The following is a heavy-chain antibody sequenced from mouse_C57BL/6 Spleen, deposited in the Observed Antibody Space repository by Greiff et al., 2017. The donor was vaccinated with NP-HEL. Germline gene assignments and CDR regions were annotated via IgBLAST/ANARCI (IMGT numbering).Heavy chain of an antibody. V-gene: IGHV1-18*01. D-gene: IGHD1-1*01. Sequence: EVQLQESGPELVKPGASVKIPCKASGYTFTDYNMDWVKQSHGKSLEWIGDINPNNGGTIYNQKFKGKATLTVDKSSSTAYMELRSLTSEDTAVYYCARSLITTVVARNFDVWGTGTTVTVSS. CDR3: ARSLITTVVARNFDV. J-gene: IGHJ1*03. CDR2: INPNNGGT. CDR1: GYTFTDYN.